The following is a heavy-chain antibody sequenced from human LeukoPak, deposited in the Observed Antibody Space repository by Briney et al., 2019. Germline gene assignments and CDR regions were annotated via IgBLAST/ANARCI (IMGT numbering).Heavy chain of an antibody. V-gene: IGHV3-30-3*01. CDR3: ATSDRTVPYFDY. Sequence: SGGSLRLSCAASGFAFSSYAMHWVRQAPGKGLEWVAVISYDGSNKYYADSVKGRFTISRDNSKNTLYLQMSSLRAEDTAVYYCATSDRTVPYFDYWGQGTLVTVSS. CDR2: ISYDGSNK. D-gene: IGHD4-17*01. J-gene: IGHJ4*02. CDR1: GFAFSSYA.